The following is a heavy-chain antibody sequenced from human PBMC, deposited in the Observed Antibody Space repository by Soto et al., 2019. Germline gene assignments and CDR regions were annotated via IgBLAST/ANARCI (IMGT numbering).Heavy chain of an antibody. CDR1: GFTFSNAW. V-gene: IGHV3-15*01. CDR3: TTDQPLYYYDSSGYGYYFDY. J-gene: IGHJ4*02. D-gene: IGHD3-22*01. CDR2: IKSKTDGGTT. Sequence: GGSLRLSCAASGFTFSNAWMSWVRQAPGKGLEWVGRIKSKTDGGTTDYAAPVKGRFTILRDDSKNTLYLQMNSLKTEDTAVYYCTTDQPLYYYDSSGYGYYFDYWGQGTLVTVS.